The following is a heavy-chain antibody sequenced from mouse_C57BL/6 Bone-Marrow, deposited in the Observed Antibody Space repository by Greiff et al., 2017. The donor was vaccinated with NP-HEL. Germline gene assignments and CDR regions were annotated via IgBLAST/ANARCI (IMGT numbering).Heavy chain of an antibody. J-gene: IGHJ2*01. CDR3: AAGGGSSPFDY. CDR1: GYTFTDYY. D-gene: IGHD1-1*01. V-gene: IGHV1-76*01. CDR2: IYPGSGNT. Sequence: VQLVESGAELVRPGASVKLSCKASGYTFTDYYINWVKQRPGQGLEWIARIYPGSGNTYYNEKFKGKATLTAEKSSSTAYMQLSSLTSEDSAVYFCAAGGGSSPFDYWGQGTTLTVSS.